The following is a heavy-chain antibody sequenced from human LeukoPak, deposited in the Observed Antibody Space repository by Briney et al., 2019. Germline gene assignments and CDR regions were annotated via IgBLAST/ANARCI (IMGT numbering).Heavy chain of an antibody. J-gene: IGHJ4*02. V-gene: IGHV3-21*01. CDR2: ISSNSNCI. D-gene: IGHD2-15*01. Sequence: GGSLRLSCTASGFKFDDYGMTWVRQAPGKGLEWVSSISSNSNCIYYADSVKGRFTISRDNAKNSLYLQMNSLRAEDTAVYYCARDGIVVVVAAYFDYWGQGTLVSVSS. CDR1: GFKFDDYG. CDR3: ARDGIVVVVAAYFDY.